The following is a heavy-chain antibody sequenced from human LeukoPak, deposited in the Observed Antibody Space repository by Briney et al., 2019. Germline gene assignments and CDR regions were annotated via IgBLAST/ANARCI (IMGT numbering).Heavy chain of an antibody. CDR2: INHSGSS. V-gene: IGHV4-34*08. CDR1: GFSFDSFS. CDR3: ALSLKGGTTDY. D-gene: IGHD1-7*01. J-gene: IGHJ4*02. Sequence: GSLRLSCAASGFSFDSFSMNWIRQPPGKGLEWIGEINHSGSSNYNPSLKSRVTLSVDTSKNQLSLKLSSVTAADTAVYYCALSLKGGTTDYWGQGTLVTVSS.